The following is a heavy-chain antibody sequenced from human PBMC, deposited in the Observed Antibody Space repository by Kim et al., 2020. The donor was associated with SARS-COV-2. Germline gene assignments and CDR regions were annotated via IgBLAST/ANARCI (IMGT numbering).Heavy chain of an antibody. D-gene: IGHD5-18*01. J-gene: IGHJ4*02. CDR3: ARALPRGYSYGDY. Sequence: YAQKLQGRVTMTTDTSTSTAYMELRSRRSDDTAVYYCARALPRGYSYGDYWGQGTLVTVSS. V-gene: IGHV1-18*01.